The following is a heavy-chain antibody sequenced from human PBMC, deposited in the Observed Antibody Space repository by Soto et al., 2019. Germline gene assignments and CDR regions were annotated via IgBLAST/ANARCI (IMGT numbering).Heavy chain of an antibody. CDR2: IGSRGSPI. V-gene: IGHV3-11*01. CDR1: GFTFSDYF. J-gene: IGHJ4*02. D-gene: IGHD6-6*01. Sequence: VHLVDSGGGLVKPGGSLRLSCAASGFTFSDYFMTWIRQAPGKGLEWVSYIGSRGSPIYYVDSVKGRFTISRDNAKDSLYLHMNSLRAEDAAVYYCARVSSASLFAYWGQGTLVNVSS. CDR3: ARVSSASLFAY.